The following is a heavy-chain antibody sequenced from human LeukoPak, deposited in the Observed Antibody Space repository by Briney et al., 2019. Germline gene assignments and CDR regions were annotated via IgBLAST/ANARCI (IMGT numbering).Heavy chain of an antibody. CDR3: ASTFKWELLPPYFDY. Sequence: ASVKVSCKASGYTFTGYYMHWVRQAPGQGLEWMGWINPNSGGTNYAQKFQGRVTMTRDTSISTAYMELSRLRSDDTAVYYCASTFKWELLPPYFDYWGQETLVTVSS. CDR2: INPNSGGT. D-gene: IGHD1-26*01. CDR1: GYTFTGYY. J-gene: IGHJ4*02. V-gene: IGHV1-2*02.